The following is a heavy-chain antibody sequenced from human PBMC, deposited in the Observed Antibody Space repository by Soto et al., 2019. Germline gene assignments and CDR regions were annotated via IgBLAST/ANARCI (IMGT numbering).Heavy chain of an antibody. V-gene: IGHV1-18*01. CDR2: IGTYNGDT. J-gene: IGHJ4*02. CDR3: ARDYSSGRDNFDY. Sequence: QIQLVKSGTELKNPGASVKVSCKASGYTFTTYGISWVRQAPGQGLEWMGWIGTYNGDTNYAQNLQGRVTLTRDTSTSTVYMELRSLRSDDTAMYYCARDYSSGRDNFDYWGQGTLVTVSS. CDR1: GYTFTTYG. D-gene: IGHD6-19*01.